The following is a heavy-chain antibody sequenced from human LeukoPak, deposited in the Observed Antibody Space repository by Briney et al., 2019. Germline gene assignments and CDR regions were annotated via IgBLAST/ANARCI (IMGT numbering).Heavy chain of an antibody. CDR3: ARGREMVRGVILGY. CDR2: INHSGST. V-gene: IGHV4-39*07. CDR1: GGSISSSSYY. D-gene: IGHD3-10*01. J-gene: IGHJ4*02. Sequence: PSETLSLTCTVSGGSISSSSYYWGWIRQPPGKGLEWIGEINHSGSTNYNPSLKSRVTISVDTSKNQFSLKLSSVTAADTAVYYCARGREMVRGVILGYWGQGTLVTVSS.